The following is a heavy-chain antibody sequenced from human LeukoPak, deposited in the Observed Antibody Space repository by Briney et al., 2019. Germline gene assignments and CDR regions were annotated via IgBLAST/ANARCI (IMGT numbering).Heavy chain of an antibody. J-gene: IGHJ5*02. CDR3: AREPRLWPNWSDP. CDR2: IYYSGST. V-gene: IGHV4-59*12. CDR1: GGSISSYY. Sequence: SETLSLTCTVSGGSISSYYWSWIRQPPGKGLEWIGYIYYSGSTNYNPSLKSRVTMSVDTSKNQFSLKLSSVTAADTAVYYCAREPRLWPNWSDPWGQGTLVTVSS. D-gene: IGHD3-16*01.